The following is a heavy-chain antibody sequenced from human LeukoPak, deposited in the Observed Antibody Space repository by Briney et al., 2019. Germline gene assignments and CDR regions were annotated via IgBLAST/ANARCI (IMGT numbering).Heavy chain of an antibody. V-gene: IGHV3-30-3*01. Sequence: GGSLRLSCAASGFTFSSYAMHWVRQAPGKGLEWVAVISYDGSIKYYADSVKGRFTISRDNSKNTLYLQMNSLRAEDTAVYYCAREDSSGYYKNGYFDYWGQGTLVTVSS. CDR1: GFTFSSYA. CDR3: AREDSSGYYKNGYFDY. J-gene: IGHJ4*02. D-gene: IGHD3-22*01. CDR2: ISYDGSIK.